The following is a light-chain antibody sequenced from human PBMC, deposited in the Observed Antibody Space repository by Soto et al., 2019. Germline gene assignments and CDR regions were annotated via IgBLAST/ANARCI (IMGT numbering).Light chain of an antibody. Sequence: EIVLTQSPGTLSLSPGEGATLSCRASQSVSSNNLAWYQQKPGRAPRLLIFGASNRASDIPHRFSGSGSGTDFTLTISRLEPEDVAVYYCQQSYRTPHTFGQGTKLETK. CDR3: QQSYRTPHT. CDR1: QSVSSNN. J-gene: IGKJ2*01. CDR2: GAS. V-gene: IGKV3-20*01.